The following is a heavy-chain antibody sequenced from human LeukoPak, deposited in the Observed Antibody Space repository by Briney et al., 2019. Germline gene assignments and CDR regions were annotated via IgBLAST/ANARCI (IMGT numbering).Heavy chain of an antibody. CDR1: GFTFSSYW. D-gene: IGHD6-19*01. CDR2: ISWNSGSI. Sequence: GGSLRLSCAASGFTFSSYWMHWVRQAPGKGLVWVSGISWNSGSIGYADSVKGRFTISRDNAKNSLYLQMNSLRAEDMALYYCAKVDRSGPLGAFDIWGQGTMVTVSS. V-gene: IGHV3-9*03. J-gene: IGHJ3*02. CDR3: AKVDRSGPLGAFDI.